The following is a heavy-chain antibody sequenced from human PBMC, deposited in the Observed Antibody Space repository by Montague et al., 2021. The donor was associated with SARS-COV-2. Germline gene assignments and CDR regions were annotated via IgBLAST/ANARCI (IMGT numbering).Heavy chain of an antibody. D-gene: IGHD1-1*01. CDR2: VSGSAGTI. J-gene: IGHJ6*02. CDR3: ARAKNDYTWNDWYFYGMDV. Sequence: SLRLSCAASGFTLSYYEMNWVRQAPGKGLEWVSYVSGSAGTIYYAVSVKGRFTISRDNAKNSLYLQMNSLRAEDTAVYYCARAKNDYTWNDWYFYGMDVWGQGTTVTVPS. V-gene: IGHV3-48*03. CDR1: GFTLSYYE.